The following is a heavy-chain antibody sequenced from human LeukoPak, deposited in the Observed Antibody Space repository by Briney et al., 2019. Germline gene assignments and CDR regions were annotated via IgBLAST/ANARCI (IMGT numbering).Heavy chain of an antibody. D-gene: IGHD4-17*01. CDR2: IYTSGST. J-gene: IGHJ4*02. CDR1: GGSISSGSYY. CDR3: ARDRRGDGVDY. Sequence: PSQTLSLTCTVSGGSISSGSYYWSWIRQPAGKGLEWIGRIYTSGSTNYNPFLKSRVTISVDTSKNQFSLKLSSVTAADTAVYYCARDRRGDGVDYWGQGTLVTVSS. V-gene: IGHV4-61*02.